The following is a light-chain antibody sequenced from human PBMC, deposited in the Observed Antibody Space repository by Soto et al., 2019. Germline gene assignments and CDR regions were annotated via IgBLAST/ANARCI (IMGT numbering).Light chain of an antibody. V-gene: IGKV3-20*01. J-gene: IGKJ1*01. CDR2: GAS. CDR3: QHYGSSRT. CDR1: QSVSSTY. Sequence: EIVLTHSPGTLSLSPGERATLSCRASQSVSSTYLAWYQQKPGQAPRLLIYGASSRATGIPDRFSGSGSGTDLTLTISRLDPEDFAVYYCQHYGSSRTFGQGTKVEIK.